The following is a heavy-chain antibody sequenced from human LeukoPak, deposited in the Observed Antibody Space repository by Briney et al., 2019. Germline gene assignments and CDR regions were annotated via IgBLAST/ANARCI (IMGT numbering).Heavy chain of an antibody. CDR3: AKDLSRAVAADWFDP. J-gene: IGHJ5*02. V-gene: IGHV3-23*01. Sequence: GGSLRLSCAASGFTFSSYAMSWVRQAPGKGLEWVSAISGSGGSTYYADSVKGRFTISRDNSKNTLYLQMTNLRAADTAVYYCAKDLSRAVAADWFDPWDQGSLVTVSS. D-gene: IGHD6-19*01. CDR2: ISGSGGST. CDR1: GFTFSSYA.